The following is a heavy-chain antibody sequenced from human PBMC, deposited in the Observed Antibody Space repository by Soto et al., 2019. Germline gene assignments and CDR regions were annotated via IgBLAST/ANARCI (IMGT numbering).Heavy chain of an antibody. CDR2: ISGSGGST. CDR3: AKDRVILGYCSSTSCYRFDP. J-gene: IGHJ5*02. V-gene: IGHV3-23*01. CDR1: GFTFSSYA. D-gene: IGHD2-2*02. Sequence: PGGSLRLSCAASGFTFSSYAMSWVRQAPGKGLEWVSAISGSGGSTYYADSVKGRFTISRDNSKNTLYLQMNSLRAEDTAVYYCAKDRVILGYCSSTSCYRFDPWGQGTLVTVSS.